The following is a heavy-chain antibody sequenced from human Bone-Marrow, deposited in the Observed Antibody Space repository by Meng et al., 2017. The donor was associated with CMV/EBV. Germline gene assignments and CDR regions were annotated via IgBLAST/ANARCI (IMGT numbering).Heavy chain of an antibody. CDR2: MNPNSGNT. V-gene: IGHV1-8*03. CDR1: GYTFTSYD. CDR3: ARFGVGYYYGMDV. Sequence: GGSLRLSCAASGYTFTSYDINWVRQATGQGLEWMGWMNPNSGNTGYAQKFQGRVTITRNTSISTAYMELSSLRSEDTAVYYCARFGVGYYYGMDVWGQGTTVTVSS. D-gene: IGHD3-3*01. J-gene: IGHJ6*02.